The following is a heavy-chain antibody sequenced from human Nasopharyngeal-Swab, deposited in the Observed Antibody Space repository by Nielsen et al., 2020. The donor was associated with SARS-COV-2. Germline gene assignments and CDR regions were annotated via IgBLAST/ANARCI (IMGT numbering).Heavy chain of an antibody. Sequence: SETLSLTCTVSGGSFSTYYWNWLRQPPGKGLEWIGHIYYSGSTDYNPSLKGRVTISVDTSKNQFSLKLNSVTAADTAVYYCARRETIVGSFDYWGQGTLVTVSS. CDR1: GGSFSTYY. CDR2: IYYSGST. D-gene: IGHD1-26*01. CDR3: ARRETIVGSFDY. V-gene: IGHV4-59*08. J-gene: IGHJ4*02.